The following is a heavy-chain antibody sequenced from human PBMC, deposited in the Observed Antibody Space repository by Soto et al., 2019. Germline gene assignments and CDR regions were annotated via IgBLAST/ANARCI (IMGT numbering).Heavy chain of an antibody. CDR2: INHSGST. D-gene: IGHD2-21*01. V-gene: IGHV4-34*01. Sequence: RIIQTKGKGLEWIGEINHSGSTNYNPSLKSRVTRSVDTSKNQFSLKVSSVTAASFFFKAEDGIRDL. J-gene: IGHJ2*01. CDR3: DGIRDL.